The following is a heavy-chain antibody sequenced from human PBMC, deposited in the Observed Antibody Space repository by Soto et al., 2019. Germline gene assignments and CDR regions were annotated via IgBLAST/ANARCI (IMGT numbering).Heavy chain of an antibody. Sequence: GGSLILSCAASGFTFSTYSMSWVRQAPGKGLEWVAVITYDGSNKYYADSVKGRFTISRDNSKNTLYLQMNSLRAEDTAVYYCAKDRKWELLRWYFDLWGRGTLVTVSS. CDR1: GFTFSTYS. CDR3: AKDRKWELLRWYFDL. J-gene: IGHJ2*01. D-gene: IGHD1-26*01. CDR2: ITYDGSNK. V-gene: IGHV3-30*18.